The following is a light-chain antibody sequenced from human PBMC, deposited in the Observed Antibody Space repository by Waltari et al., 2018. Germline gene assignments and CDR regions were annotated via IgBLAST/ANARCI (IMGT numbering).Light chain of an antibody. CDR3: YSYASSRSFVV. V-gene: IGLV2-23*02. J-gene: IGLJ2*01. Sequence: YQQHPGTAPKLMIYDDTSRPSGVSNRFSGSKSGTSASLAIAGLQAEDEADYYCYSYASSRSFVVFGGGTKLTVL. CDR2: DDT.